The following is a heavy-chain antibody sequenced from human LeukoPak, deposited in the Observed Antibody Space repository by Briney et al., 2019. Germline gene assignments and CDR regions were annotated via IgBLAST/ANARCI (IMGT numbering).Heavy chain of an antibody. J-gene: IGHJ4*02. CDR1: GFTFSSYS. D-gene: IGHD2-21*01. CDR3: ATLTYCGGDC. CDR2: ISSGRSTI. V-gene: IGHV3-48*01. Sequence: GGSLRLSCAASGFTFSSYSMNWVRQAPGKGLEWVSYISSGRSTIYYADSVKGRFTISRDNAKKSLYLQMNSLRAEDTAVYYCATLTYCGGDCWGQGTLVTVSS.